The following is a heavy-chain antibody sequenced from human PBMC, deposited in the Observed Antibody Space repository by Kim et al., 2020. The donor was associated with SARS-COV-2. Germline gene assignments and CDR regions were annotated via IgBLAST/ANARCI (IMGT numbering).Heavy chain of an antibody. J-gene: IGHJ4*02. V-gene: IGHV4-34*01. D-gene: IGHD3-22*01. CDR3: ARGDYYDSSGYYYGDFDY. Sequence: SETLSLTCAVYGGSFSGYYWSWIRQPPGKELEWIGEINHSGSTNYNPSLKSRVTISVDTSKNQFSLKLSSVTAADTAVYYCARGDYYDSSGYYYGDFDYWGQGTLVTVSS. CDR1: GGSFSGYY. CDR2: INHSGST.